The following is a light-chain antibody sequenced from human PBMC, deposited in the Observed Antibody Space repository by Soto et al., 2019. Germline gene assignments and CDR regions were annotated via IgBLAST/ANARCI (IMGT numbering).Light chain of an antibody. CDR3: QQYNNWPPLT. V-gene: IGKV3-15*01. J-gene: IGKJ4*01. CDR1: QSVSSN. CDR2: GAS. Sequence: EIVMTQSPATLSVSPGERATLSCRASQSVSSNLAWYQQKPGQAPRLLIYGASTRATGSPARFSGSGSGTAFTLTISSLQYEDFAVYYCQQYNNWPPLTFGGGTKVEIK.